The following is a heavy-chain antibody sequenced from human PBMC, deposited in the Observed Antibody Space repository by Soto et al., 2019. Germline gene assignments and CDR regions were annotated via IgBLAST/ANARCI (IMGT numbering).Heavy chain of an antibody. CDR3: ARESNYDILTGYNNWFDP. V-gene: IGHV4-31*03. J-gene: IGHJ5*02. CDR2: IFYAGGT. CDR1: GESIATGAFY. Sequence: PSETLSLTCTVSGESIATGAFYWSWIRLQSGKGPEWIGSIFYAGGTYYNPSLKSRVTISVDASKNQFSLNLSSVTAADTAVYYCARESNYDILTGYNNWFDPWGQGTLVTAPQ. D-gene: IGHD3-9*01.